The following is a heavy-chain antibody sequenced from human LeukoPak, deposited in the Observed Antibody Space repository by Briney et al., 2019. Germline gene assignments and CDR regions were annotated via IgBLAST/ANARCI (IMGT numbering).Heavy chain of an antibody. J-gene: IGHJ4*02. Sequence: PGGSLRLSCAASGFTFTSYAMNSVRESPGEGGEWGSFISGSGDITYYADSVKGRFTISRDNSKKTLYLQMNSLRAEDTALYYCAKSRGESRGASNYWGQGTLVTVSS. CDR3: AKSRGESRGASNY. CDR2: ISGSGDIT. CDR1: GFTFTSYA. D-gene: IGHD1-26*01. V-gene: IGHV3-23*01.